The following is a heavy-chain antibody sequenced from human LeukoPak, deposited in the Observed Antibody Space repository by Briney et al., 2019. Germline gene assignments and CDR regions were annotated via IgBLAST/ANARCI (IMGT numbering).Heavy chain of an antibody. V-gene: IGHV1-18*01. D-gene: IGHD2-2*02. CDR1: GYTFTSYG. CDR3: ARVLYVYYGMDV. CDR2: ISAYNGNT. J-gene: IGHJ6*02. Sequence: GASVKVSCKASGYTFTSYGISWVRQAPGQGREGMGWISAYNGNTNYAQKLQGRVTMTTDTSTSTAYMELRSLRSDVTVVYYCARVLYVYYGMDVWGQGTTVTVPS.